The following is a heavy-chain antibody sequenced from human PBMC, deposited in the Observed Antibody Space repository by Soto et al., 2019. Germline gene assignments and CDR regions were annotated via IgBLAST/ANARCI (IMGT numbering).Heavy chain of an antibody. J-gene: IGHJ4*02. Sequence: GASVKVSCKASGCTFTSYGISWVRQAPGQGLEWMGWISAYNGNTNYAQKLQGRVTMTTDTSTSTAYMELRSLRSDDTAVYYCARTKITFGGVIVIPEVSYFDYWGQGTLVTVSS. CDR1: GCTFTSYG. CDR2: ISAYNGNT. V-gene: IGHV1-18*01. CDR3: ARTKITFGGVIVIPEVSYFDY. D-gene: IGHD3-16*02.